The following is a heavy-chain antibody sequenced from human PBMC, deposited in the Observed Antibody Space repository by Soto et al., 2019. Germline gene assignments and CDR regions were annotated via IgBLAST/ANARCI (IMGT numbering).Heavy chain of an antibody. Sequence: QVQLVESGGGVVQPGRSLRLSCAASGFTFRSYGMHWVRQAPGKGLEWVAVISYDGSNKYYVDSVKGRFTISRDNSKNTLYLQMNSLRAEDTAVYYCAKWEIDYWGHGTLVTVSS. V-gene: IGHV3-30*18. J-gene: IGHJ4*01. CDR2: ISYDGSNK. CDR3: AKWEIDY. CDR1: GFTFRSYG. D-gene: IGHD1-26*01.